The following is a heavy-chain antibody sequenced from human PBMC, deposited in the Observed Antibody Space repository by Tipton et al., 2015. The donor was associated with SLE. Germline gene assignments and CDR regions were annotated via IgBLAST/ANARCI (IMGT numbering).Heavy chain of an antibody. J-gene: IGHJ4*02. D-gene: IGHD1-26*01. CDR1: RFTFSSYG. CDR2: IWYDGSNK. Sequence: QLVQSGGGVVQPGRSLRLSCAASRFTFSSYGMHWVRQAPGKGLEWVAVIWYDGSNKYYADSVKGRFTISRDNAKNSLYLQMNSLRAEDTAVYYCARDRGSGSTIFDDWGQVTLVTVSS. V-gene: IGHV3-33*01. CDR3: ARDRGSGSTIFDD.